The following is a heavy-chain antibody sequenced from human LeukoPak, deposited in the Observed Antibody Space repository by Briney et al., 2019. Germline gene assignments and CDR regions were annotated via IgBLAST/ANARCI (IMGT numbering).Heavy chain of an antibody. Sequence: SETLSLTCTVSGYSISSGYYWGWIRQPPGKGLEWIGSIYHSGSTYYNPSLKSRVTISVDTSKNQFSLKLSSVTAADTAVYYCARGVVVVAANNWFDPWGQGTLVTVSS. CDR3: ARGVVVVAANNWFDP. CDR1: GYSISSGYY. J-gene: IGHJ5*02. D-gene: IGHD2-15*01. V-gene: IGHV4-38-2*02. CDR2: IYHSGST.